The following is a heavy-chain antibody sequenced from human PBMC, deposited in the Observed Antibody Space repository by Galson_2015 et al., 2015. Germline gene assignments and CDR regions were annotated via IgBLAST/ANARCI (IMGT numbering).Heavy chain of an antibody. D-gene: IGHD1-26*01. CDR3: ARGEDMDV. CDR2: ISSSSTI. J-gene: IGHJ6*03. Sequence: SLRLSCAASGFTFSSYSMNWVRQASGKGLEWVSYISSSSTIYYADSVKGRFTISRDNAKNSLYLQMNSLRDEGTAVYYCARGEDMDVWGKGTTVTVSS. V-gene: IGHV3-48*02. CDR1: GFTFSSYS.